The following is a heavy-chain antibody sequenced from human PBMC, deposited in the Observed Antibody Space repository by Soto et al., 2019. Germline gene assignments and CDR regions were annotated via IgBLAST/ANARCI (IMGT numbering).Heavy chain of an antibody. CDR3: ASPITMVRGVINYYYYGVDV. CDR1: GYTFTSYD. J-gene: IGHJ6*02. V-gene: IGHV1-8*01. CDR2: MNPNSGNT. D-gene: IGHD3-10*01. Sequence: ASVKVSCKASGYTFTSYDINWVRQATGQGLEWMGWMNPNSGNTGYAQKFQGRVTMTRNTSISTAYMELSSLRSEDTAVYYCASPITMVRGVINYYYYGVDVWGQGTTVTVSS.